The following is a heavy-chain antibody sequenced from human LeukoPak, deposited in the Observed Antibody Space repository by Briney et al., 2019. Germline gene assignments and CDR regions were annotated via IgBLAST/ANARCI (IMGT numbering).Heavy chain of an antibody. CDR1: GYRFTSYW. D-gene: IGHD2-15*01. V-gene: IGHV5-10-1*01. Sequence: GESLRISCKGSGYRFTSYWSSWVRQMPGKGLEWMGRIDPSDSYTNYSPSFQGHVTISADKSISTAYLPWSSLKASDTAMYYCARHPHCSGGTCLSAFDHWGQGTLVTVSS. CDR3: ARHPHCSGGTCLSAFDH. J-gene: IGHJ4*02. CDR2: IDPSDSYT.